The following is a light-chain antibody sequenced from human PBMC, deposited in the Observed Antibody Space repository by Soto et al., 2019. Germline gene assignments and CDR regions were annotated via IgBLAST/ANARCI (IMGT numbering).Light chain of an antibody. V-gene: IGKV3-20*01. CDR1: QSVIRD. CDR3: QQSGNSPPT. Sequence: EIVMTQSPATLSVSPGERATLSCGASQSVIRDLAWYQHKPGQAPRLLIYAASNRATGIPDRFSGSGSGTDFTLTISRLEPEDFAVYYCQQSGNSPPTFGQGTKVDIK. J-gene: IGKJ1*01. CDR2: AAS.